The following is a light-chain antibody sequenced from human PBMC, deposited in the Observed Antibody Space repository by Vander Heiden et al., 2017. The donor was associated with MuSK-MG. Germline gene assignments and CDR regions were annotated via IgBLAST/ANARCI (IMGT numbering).Light chain of an antibody. Sequence: DIQMTQSPSSLSASVGDRVTITCRASQSISSYLNWYQQKPGKAPKLLIYAASSWQSGVPSRFSGSGSGTDFTLTISSLQPEDVATYYCQQSYSTPVTFGPGTKVEIK. CDR2: AAS. J-gene: IGKJ3*01. V-gene: IGKV1-39*01. CDR1: QSISSY. CDR3: QQSYSTPVT.